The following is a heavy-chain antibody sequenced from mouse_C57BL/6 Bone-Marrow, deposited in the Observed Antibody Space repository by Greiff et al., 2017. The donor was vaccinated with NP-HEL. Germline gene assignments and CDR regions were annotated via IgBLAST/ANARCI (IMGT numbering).Heavy chain of an antibody. J-gene: IGHJ2*01. CDR2: IDPNSGGT. Sequence: QVQLQQPGAELVKPGASVKLSCKASGYTFTCYWMHWVQQRPGRGLELIGRIDPNSGGTYYHEKFKSQATLTVDKPSSTAYMQLSSLTSEDTAVYDCARGGYYPNYWGQGTTLTVTA. V-gene: IGHV1-72*01. CDR1: GYTFTCYW. CDR3: ARGGYYPNY. D-gene: IGHD1-1*01.